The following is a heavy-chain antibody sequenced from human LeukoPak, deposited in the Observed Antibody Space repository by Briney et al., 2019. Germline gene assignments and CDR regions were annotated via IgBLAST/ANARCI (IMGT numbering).Heavy chain of an antibody. CDR1: GYIFTSHG. Sequence: GASVKVSCKASGYIFTSHGLSWVRQAPGQGLEWMGWINIYKGNTNYAQKLQGRVTMTTDTSTSTAYMELRSLRSDDTAVYYCARNSSGWYGYFDLWGRGTLVTVSS. CDR2: INIYKGNT. J-gene: IGHJ2*01. CDR3: ARNSSGWYGYFDL. V-gene: IGHV1-18*01. D-gene: IGHD6-25*01.